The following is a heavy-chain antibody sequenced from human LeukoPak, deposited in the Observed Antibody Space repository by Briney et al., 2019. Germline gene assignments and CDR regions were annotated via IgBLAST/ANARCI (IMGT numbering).Heavy chain of an antibody. V-gene: IGHV1-18*01. CDR3: ARSLDDYASSGSDY. J-gene: IGHJ4*02. CDR2: ISAYNGNT. CDR1: GYTFTSSG. D-gene: IGHD4/OR15-4a*01. Sequence: ASVKLSCTASGYTFTSSGINWVRQAPGQGLEWMGWISAYNGNTNYAHQLQGSATMTTDRSTSTAHMELRSLRSDDTAVVYCARSLDDYASSGSDYWGEGTLVTVS.